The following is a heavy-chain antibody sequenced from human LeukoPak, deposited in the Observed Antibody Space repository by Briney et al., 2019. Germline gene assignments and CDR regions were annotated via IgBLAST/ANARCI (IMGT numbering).Heavy chain of an antibody. J-gene: IGHJ4*02. CDR2: IHYNGIT. D-gene: IGHD1-26*01. CDR3: ARHISSGGTYAHFDY. V-gene: IGHV4-59*08. CDR1: GSMYNYY. Sequence: PSETLSLTSTVSGSMYNYYWSWIRQPPGKGLEWIGYIHYNGITSYNPSLESRVTMSLDTSENQVSLKLTSVAAADAAVYYCARHISSGGTYAHFDYWGQGTLVTVSS.